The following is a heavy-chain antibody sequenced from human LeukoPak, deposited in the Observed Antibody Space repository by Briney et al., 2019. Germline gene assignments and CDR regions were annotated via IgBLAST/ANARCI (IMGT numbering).Heavy chain of an antibody. CDR3: TRGSSGRRDN. CDR1: GYTFTSCD. Sequence: GASVKVSCKASGYTFTSCDINWVRPATGQGLEWMGWMNPNSGNTGYGQSFQGRITMTRDISIGTAYMELSNLTSEDTAIYYCTRGSSGRRDNWGKGTLVTVSA. V-gene: IGHV1-8*01. CDR2: MNPNSGNT. J-gene: IGHJ4*02. D-gene: IGHD6-19*01.